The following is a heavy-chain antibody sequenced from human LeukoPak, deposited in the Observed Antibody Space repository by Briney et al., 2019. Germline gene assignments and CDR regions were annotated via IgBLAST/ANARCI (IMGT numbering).Heavy chain of an antibody. V-gene: IGHV5-51*01. CDR2: IHPSDSDT. CDR1: GYSFTNYW. Sequence: GESLKISCKGSGYSFTNYWIGWVRQMPGKGLEWVGIIHPSDSDTRYSPSFQGQVTISADKSISTAYLHWSSLKASDTAMYYCARRGDTSPTAFDYWGQGTLVTVSS. D-gene: IGHD1-26*01. J-gene: IGHJ4*02. CDR3: ARRGDTSPTAFDY.